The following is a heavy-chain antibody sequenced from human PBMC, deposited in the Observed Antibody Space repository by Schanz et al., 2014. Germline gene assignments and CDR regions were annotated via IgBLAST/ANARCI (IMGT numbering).Heavy chain of an antibody. CDR3: ARAQELNRLYCGVDV. V-gene: IGHV3-53*04. Sequence: DVQLVDSGGGLVQPGGSLRLSCAASGFTVSNSYIYWVRQAPGKGLEWVSTIYSSGSTYYADSVRSRFTISRDNSMNTVYLQMNSLRSDDAAVYYCARAQELNRLYCGVDVWGQGTTVTVSS. CDR1: GFTVSNSY. CDR2: IYSSGST. J-gene: IGHJ6*02. D-gene: IGHD1-26*01.